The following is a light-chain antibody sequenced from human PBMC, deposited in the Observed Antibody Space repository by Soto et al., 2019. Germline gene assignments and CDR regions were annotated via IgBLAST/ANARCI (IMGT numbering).Light chain of an antibody. CDR2: DVS. Sequence: QSALTQPASVSGSPGQSIAISCTGTSRDVGSYNYVSWYQHHPGKAPKVMIYDVSSRPSGVSNRFSGSKSGNTASLTISGLQAEDEADYYCISYTTISTYVFGTGTKVTVL. J-gene: IGLJ1*01. CDR1: SRDVGSYNY. CDR3: ISYTTISTYV. V-gene: IGLV2-14*03.